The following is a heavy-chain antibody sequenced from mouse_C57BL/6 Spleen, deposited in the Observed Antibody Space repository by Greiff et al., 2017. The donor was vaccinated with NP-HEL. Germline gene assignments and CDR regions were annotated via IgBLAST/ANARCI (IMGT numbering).Heavy chain of an antibody. CDR3: ARYAITTVVGAMDY. D-gene: IGHD1-1*01. V-gene: IGHV7-3*01. CDR1: GFTFTDYY. J-gene: IGHJ4*01. CDR2: IRNKANGYTT. Sequence: EVKLVESGGGLVQPGGSLSLSCAASGFTFTDYYMSWVRQPPGKALEWLGFIRNKANGYTTEYSASVKGRFTISRDNSLSILYLQMNALRAEDSATYYCARYAITTVVGAMDYWGQGTSVTVSS.